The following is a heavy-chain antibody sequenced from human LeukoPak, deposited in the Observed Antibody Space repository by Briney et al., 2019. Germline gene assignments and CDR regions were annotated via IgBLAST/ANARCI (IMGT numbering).Heavy chain of an antibody. V-gene: IGHV1-18*01. J-gene: IGHJ6*02. CDR2: ISAYNGNT. D-gene: IGHD2-15*01. CDR1: GYTFTSYG. CDR3: ARDVEITVKYCSGGSCYSDYYYYGMDV. Sequence: GALVKVSCKASGYTFTSYGISWVRQAPGQGLEWMGWISAYNGNTNYAQKLQGRVTMTTDTSTSTAYMELSSLRSDDTAVYYCARDVEITVKYCSGGSCYSDYYYYGMDVWGQGTTVTVSS.